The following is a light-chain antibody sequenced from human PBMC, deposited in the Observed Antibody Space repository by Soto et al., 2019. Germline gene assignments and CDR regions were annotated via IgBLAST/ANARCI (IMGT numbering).Light chain of an antibody. CDR3: QQYNSWPPIT. V-gene: IGKV3-15*01. CDR1: QSVSSD. J-gene: IGKJ5*01. Sequence: VLTQSPGTLALSPGERATLSCRASQSVSSDLAWYQQKPGQAPRLLIYGASTRATGIPARFSGSGSGTEFTLTISSLQSEDFAVYYCQQYNSWPPITFGQGTRLDIK. CDR2: GAS.